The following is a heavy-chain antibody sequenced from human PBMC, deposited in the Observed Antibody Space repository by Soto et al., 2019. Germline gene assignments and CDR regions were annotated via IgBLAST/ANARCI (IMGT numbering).Heavy chain of an antibody. V-gene: IGHV3-48*01. J-gene: IGHJ3*02. CDR2: ISSSSSTI. CDR3: ASAEDAFDI. Sequence: GGSLRLSCAASGFTFSSYSMNWVRQAPGKRLEWVSYISSSSSTIYYADSVKGRFTISRDNAKNSLYLQMNSLRAEDTAVYYCASAEDAFDIWGQGTMVTVSS. CDR1: GFTFSSYS.